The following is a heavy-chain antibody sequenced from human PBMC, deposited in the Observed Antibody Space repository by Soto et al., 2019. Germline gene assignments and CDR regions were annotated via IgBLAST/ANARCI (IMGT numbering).Heavy chain of an antibody. V-gene: IGHV3-21*01. J-gene: IGHJ3*02. D-gene: IGHD6-6*01. CDR1: GFTFSSYI. Sequence: PGGSLRLSCAASGFTFSSYIMNWVRQAPGKGLEWVSSISSSSSYIYYADSVKGRFTISRDNAKNSLYLQMNSLRAEDTAVYYCARASQLGAFDIWGQGTMVTVSS. CDR3: ARASQLGAFDI. CDR2: ISSSSSYI.